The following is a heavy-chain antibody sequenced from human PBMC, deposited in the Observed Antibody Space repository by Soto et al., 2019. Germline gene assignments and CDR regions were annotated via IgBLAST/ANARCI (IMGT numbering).Heavy chain of an antibody. D-gene: IGHD3-3*01. CDR3: ARAYYDFWSGYPNWFDP. CDR1: GFSLSTSGVG. J-gene: IGHJ5*02. CDR2: IYWDDDK. Sequence: QITLKESGLALVKPTQTLTLSCTFSGFSLSTSGVGVGWIRQPPGKALEWLALIYWDDDKRYSPSLKSRLTITKDTSKNQVVLTMTNMDTVDTATYYCARAYYDFWSGYPNWFDPWGQGTLVTVSS. V-gene: IGHV2-5*02.